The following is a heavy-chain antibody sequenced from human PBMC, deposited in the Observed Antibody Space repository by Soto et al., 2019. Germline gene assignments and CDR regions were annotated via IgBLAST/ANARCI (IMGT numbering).Heavy chain of an antibody. CDR3: ARDRSAGDYFYYGMDV. J-gene: IGHJ6*02. V-gene: IGHV3-33*01. Sequence: PGGSLRLSCAASAMTFNRNGMHWVRQAPGKGLEWVAVIWYDGSKTAYSDSVKGRFTISRDNAKNTLYLQMNSVRDEDTAIYYCARDRSAGDYFYYGMDVWGQGTTVTVSS. CDR2: IWYDGSKT. CDR1: AMTFNRNG. D-gene: IGHD1-1*01.